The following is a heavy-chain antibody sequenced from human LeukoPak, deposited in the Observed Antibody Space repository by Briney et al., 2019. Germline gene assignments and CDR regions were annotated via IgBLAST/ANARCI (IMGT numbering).Heavy chain of an antibody. J-gene: IGHJ4*02. D-gene: IGHD1-26*01. CDR3: ARGQVGATDY. Sequence: GGSLRLSCAASGFTFSSYSMNWVRQAPGKGLKWVSYISSSSSTIYYADSVKGRFTISRDNAKNSLYLQMNSLRAEDTAVYYCARGQVGATDYWGQGTLVTVSS. CDR1: GFTFSSYS. CDR2: ISSSSSTI. V-gene: IGHV3-48*01.